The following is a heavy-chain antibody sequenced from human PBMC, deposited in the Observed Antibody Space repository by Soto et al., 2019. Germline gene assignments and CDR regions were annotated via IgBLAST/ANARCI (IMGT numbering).Heavy chain of an antibody. CDR1: GFSFTTYG. J-gene: IGHJ5*02. V-gene: IGHV3-30*18. Sequence: QVQLVESGGGVVQPGRSLRLSCAAPGFSFTTYGIHWVRQAPGKGLEWVAVTSYDGSKEYYADSVKGRFTISRDNSKNTVYLQMNSLRAEDTAFYYCAKDRDTYCSSTNCFGFDPWGQGTLVTVSS. CDR3: AKDRDTYCSSTNCFGFDP. CDR2: TSYDGSKE. D-gene: IGHD2-2*01.